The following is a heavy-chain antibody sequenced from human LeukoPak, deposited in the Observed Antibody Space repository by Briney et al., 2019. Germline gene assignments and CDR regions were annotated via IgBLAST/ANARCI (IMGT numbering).Heavy chain of an antibody. Sequence: SGPTLAKPPQTLTLTCTFSGFSLSTSGVGVGWIRQPPGKALEWLALIYWNDDKRYSPSLKSRLTITKDTSKNQVILTMTNMDPVDTATYYCAHRASIAAAGSNWFDPWGQGTLVTVSS. CDR2: IYWNDDK. CDR3: AHRASIAAAGSNWFDP. D-gene: IGHD6-13*01. CDR1: GFSLSTSGVG. V-gene: IGHV2-5*01. J-gene: IGHJ5*02.